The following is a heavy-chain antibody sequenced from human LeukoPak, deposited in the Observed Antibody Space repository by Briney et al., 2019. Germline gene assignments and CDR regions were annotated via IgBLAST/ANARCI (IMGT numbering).Heavy chain of an antibody. CDR2: IYYSGTT. CDR1: GGSITSSSDY. V-gene: IGHV4-39*07. J-gene: IGHJ4*02. Sequence: SETLSLTCTVSGGSITSSSDYWGWIRQPPGKGLEWIGSIYYSGTTYYNPSLKSRLTMSVDTSKNQFSLQLSSVAAADTAVYYCARGLADIRYFDWLSEYYFDFWGQGTLVTVSS. CDR3: ARGLADIRYFDWLSEYYFDF. D-gene: IGHD3-9*01.